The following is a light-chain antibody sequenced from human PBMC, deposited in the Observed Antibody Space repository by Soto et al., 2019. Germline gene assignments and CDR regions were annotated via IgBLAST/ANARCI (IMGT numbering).Light chain of an antibody. V-gene: IGLV3-21*02. CDR2: DDS. J-gene: IGLJ2*01. CDR3: QSSGNTALHPVL. CDR1: SLGSKS. Sequence: SYELTQPPSVSVAPGQTARISCGGHSLGSKSVHWYQQKPGQAPALVVYDDSDRPSEIPERLSGSKFGDTATLTISRVEVGDEADYYCQSSGNTALHPVLFGGGTKVTVL.